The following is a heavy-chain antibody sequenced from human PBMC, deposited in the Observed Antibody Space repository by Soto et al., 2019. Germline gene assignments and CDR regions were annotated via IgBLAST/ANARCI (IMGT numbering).Heavy chain of an antibody. J-gene: IGHJ5*01. CDR1: GNTFTGYY. CDR2: INPNNDGT. V-gene: IGHV1-2*02. Sequence: QVQLVQSGAEVKKPGASVKVSCKASGNTFTGYYIHWVRQAPGQGLEWMGWINPNNDGTTYGEKFQGRVTMTRDTSTSTAYMELRRLRSDETAVYYCARDLGGSRDSWGQGTLVTVSS. D-gene: IGHD1-26*01. CDR3: ARDLGGSRDS.